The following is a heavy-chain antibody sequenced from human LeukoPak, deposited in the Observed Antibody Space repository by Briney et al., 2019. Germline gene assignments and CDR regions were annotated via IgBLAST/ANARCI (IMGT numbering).Heavy chain of an antibody. CDR2: MNPNSGNT. D-gene: IGHD3-3*01. J-gene: IGHJ6*02. CDR3: ARVRYLYDFWSGYYPDYYYYGTDV. CDR1: GYTFTSYD. V-gene: IGHV1-8*01. Sequence: ASVKVSCKASGYTFTSYDINWVRQATGQGLEWMGWMNPNSGNTGYAQKFQGRVTMTRNTSISTAYMELSSLRSEDTAVYYCARVRYLYDFWSGYYPDYYYYGTDVWGQGTTVTVSS.